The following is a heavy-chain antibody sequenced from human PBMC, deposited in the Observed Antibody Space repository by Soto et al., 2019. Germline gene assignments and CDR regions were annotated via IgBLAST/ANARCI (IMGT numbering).Heavy chain of an antibody. J-gene: IGHJ4*02. CDR1: GYTFTGYY. V-gene: IGHV1-2*04. CDR3: ARDRNSGYDPYFDY. Sequence: QVQLVQSGAEVKKPGASVKVSCKASGYTFTGYYMHWVRQAPGQGLEWMGWINPNSGGTNYAQKFQGWDTMTRDTSISTDYMELSRLRSDDTAVYYCARDRNSGYDPYFDYWGQGTLVTVSS. CDR2: INPNSGGT. D-gene: IGHD5-12*01.